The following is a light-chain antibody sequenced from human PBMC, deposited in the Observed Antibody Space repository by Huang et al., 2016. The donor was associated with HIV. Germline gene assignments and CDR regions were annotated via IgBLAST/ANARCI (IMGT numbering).Light chain of an antibody. CDR1: PSISSY. Sequence: DIQMTQSPSSLSASVGDRVTITCRASPSISSYLNWYQQKPGKAPKLLIYAASSWQSGVPARFSGRGSGTDFTLTISSLQPEDFATYYCQQSYSTPPWAFGQGTKVEIK. V-gene: IGKV1-39*01. CDR2: AAS. CDR3: QQSYSTPPWA. J-gene: IGKJ1*01.